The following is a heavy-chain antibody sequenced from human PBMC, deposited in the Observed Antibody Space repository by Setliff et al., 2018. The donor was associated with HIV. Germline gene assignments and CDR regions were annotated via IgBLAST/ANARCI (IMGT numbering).Heavy chain of an antibody. D-gene: IGHD5-12*01. J-gene: IGHJ2*01. V-gene: IGHV3-13*01. CDR2: IGRAGDT. Sequence: GGSLRLSCAASGFTFSGYDMHWVRQPTGKGLEWVSAIGRAGDTYYPGSVKGRFTISRENAKNSLYLQMNSLRAEDTAVYYCAREVVDRVTTAWYFDLWGRGILVTVSS. CDR1: GFTFSGYD. CDR3: AREVVDRVTTAWYFDL.